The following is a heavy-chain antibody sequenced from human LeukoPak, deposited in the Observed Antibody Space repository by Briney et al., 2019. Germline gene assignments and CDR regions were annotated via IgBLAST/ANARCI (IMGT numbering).Heavy chain of an antibody. CDR3: ARLRHSKPPYYYYYYMDV. J-gene: IGHJ6*03. D-gene: IGHD3-3*02. CDR2: ISPYNSNT. V-gene: IGHV1-18*01. Sequence: ASVKVSCKASGYTFTSYGISWVRQAPGQGLEWMGWISPYNSNTYYAQNLQGRVTMTTDTSTSTTYMELRSLRSDDTAVYYCARLRHSKPPYYYYYYMDVWGKGTTVTISS. CDR1: GYTFTSYG.